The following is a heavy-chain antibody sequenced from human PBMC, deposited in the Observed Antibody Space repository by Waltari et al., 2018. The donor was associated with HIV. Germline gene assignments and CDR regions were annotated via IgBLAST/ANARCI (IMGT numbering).Heavy chain of an antibody. J-gene: IGHJ4*02. CDR2: INPNSGGT. Sequence: QVQLVQSGAEVKKPGASVKVSCKASGYTFTGYYMHWVRQAPGQGLEWMGRINPNSGGTNYAQKVQGRVTMTRETSISTAYMELSRLRSDDTAVYYCARVSDPRYCSGGSCYLDYWGQGTLVTVSS. D-gene: IGHD2-15*01. CDR3: ARVSDPRYCSGGSCYLDY. V-gene: IGHV1-2*06. CDR1: GYTFTGYY.